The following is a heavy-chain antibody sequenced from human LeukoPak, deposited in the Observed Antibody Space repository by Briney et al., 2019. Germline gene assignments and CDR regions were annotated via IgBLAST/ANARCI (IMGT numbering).Heavy chain of an antibody. CDR1: GYTFTSYG. J-gene: IGHJ4*01. CDR3: ARPSIAVDEYYFDY. CDR2: IIPIFGTA. Sequence: ASVKVSCKASGYTFTSYGISWVRQAPGQGLEWMGGIIPIFGTANYAQKFQGRVTITADESTSTAYMELSSLRSEDTAVYYCARPSIAVDEYYFDYWGQGTLVTVSS. V-gene: IGHV1-69*13. D-gene: IGHD6-19*01.